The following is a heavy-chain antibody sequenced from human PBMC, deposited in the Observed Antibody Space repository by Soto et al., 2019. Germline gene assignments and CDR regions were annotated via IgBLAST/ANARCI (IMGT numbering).Heavy chain of an antibody. D-gene: IGHD3-3*01. CDR3: ATLGAGYDFWSGYYPPIAFDI. J-gene: IGHJ3*02. Sequence: SVKVSCKASGFTFTSSAMQWVRQARGQRLEWKGWIVVGSGNTNYAQKFQERVTITRDMSTSTAYMELSSLRSEDTAVYYCATLGAGYDFWSGYYPPIAFDIWGQGTMVTVSS. V-gene: IGHV1-58*02. CDR1: GFTFTSSA. CDR2: IVVGSGNT.